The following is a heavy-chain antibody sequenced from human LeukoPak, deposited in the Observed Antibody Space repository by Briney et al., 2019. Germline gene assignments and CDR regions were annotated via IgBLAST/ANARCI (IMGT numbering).Heavy chain of an antibody. CDR2: IYHSGST. D-gene: IGHD2-21*01. CDR3: ARHGGEDGYYYYYMDV. J-gene: IGHJ6*03. Sequence: SETLSLTCAVSGYSISSGYYWGWTGHPPGKGLEWIGSIYHSGSTYYNPSLKSLVTISVDTSKNQFSLKLSSVTAADTAVYYCARHGGEDGYYYYYMDVWGKGTTVTVSS. V-gene: IGHV4-38-2*01. CDR1: GYSISSGYY.